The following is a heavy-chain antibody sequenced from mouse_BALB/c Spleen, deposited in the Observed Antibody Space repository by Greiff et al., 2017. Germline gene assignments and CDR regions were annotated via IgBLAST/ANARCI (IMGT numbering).Heavy chain of an antibody. CDR2: IYPSDSYT. J-gene: IGHJ3*01. CDR1: GYTFTSYW. Sequence: QVQLQQPGAELVRPGASVKLSCKASGYTFTSYWINWVKQRPGQGLEWIGNIYPSDSYTNYNQKFKDKATLTVDKSSSTAYMQLSSPTSEDSAVYYCTTGGNSAGFAYWGQGTLVTVSA. D-gene: IGHD2-1*01. V-gene: IGHV1-69*02. CDR3: TTGGNSAGFAY.